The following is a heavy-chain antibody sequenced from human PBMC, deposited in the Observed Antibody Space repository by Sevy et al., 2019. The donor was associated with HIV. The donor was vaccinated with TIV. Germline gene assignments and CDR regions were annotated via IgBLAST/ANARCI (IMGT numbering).Heavy chain of an antibody. CDR3: ARPAGFYDNSGYSFMDY. D-gene: IGHD3-22*01. Sequence: GESLKISCKGSGYSFTSYWIAWVRQMPGKGLEWMGIIYPSDSDTKYSPSFQGRVTISADKSISTAYLQWSTLKASDTAIYYCARPAGFYDNSGYSFMDYWDQGTLVTVSS. V-gene: IGHV5-51*01. J-gene: IGHJ4*02. CDR1: GYSFTSYW. CDR2: IYPSDSDT.